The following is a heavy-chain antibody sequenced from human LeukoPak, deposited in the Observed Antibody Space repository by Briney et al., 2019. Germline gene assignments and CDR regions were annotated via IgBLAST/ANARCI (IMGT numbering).Heavy chain of an antibody. CDR3: ARHPIAAGGAYNWFDP. V-gene: IGHV5-51*01. J-gene: IGHJ5*02. Sequence: GESLKISCKGSGYGSGYSFTSHWIAWVRQMPGKGLEWMGIIYPRDSNTIYSPSFQGQVTISVDTSINTTYLQWISLKASDTAMYYCARHPIAAGGAYNWFDPWGQGTLVTVSS. D-gene: IGHD6-13*01. CDR2: IYPRDSNT. CDR1: GYSFTSHW.